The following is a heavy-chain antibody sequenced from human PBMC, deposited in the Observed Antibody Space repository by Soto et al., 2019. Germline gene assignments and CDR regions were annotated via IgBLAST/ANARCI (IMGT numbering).Heavy chain of an antibody. CDR2: VFYGGT. Sequence: NPWESLSLSCSVSGRSIRSNYWHWIRQSPDKGLEWLGYVFYGGTDYNPSLGGRVSMSVATSNSQYTLKLTSVTVADEDVYFCYYYRGVRYFEIWGPGILVTVSS. J-gene: IGHJ4*02. CDR1: GRSIRSNY. D-gene: IGHD5-12*01. CDR3: YYYRGVRYFEI. V-gene: IGHV4-59*01.